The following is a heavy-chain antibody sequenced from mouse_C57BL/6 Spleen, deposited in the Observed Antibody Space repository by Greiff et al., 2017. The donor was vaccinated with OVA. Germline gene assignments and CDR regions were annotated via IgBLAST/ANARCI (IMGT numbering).Heavy chain of an antibody. CDR3: ARSAYYSNYYPDY. V-gene: IGHV1-72*01. Sequence: QVQLQQPGAALVTPGASVKLSCTASGYTFTSYWMHWVKQRPGRGLEWIGRIDPNSGGTKYNEKFKSKATLTVDKPSSTAYMQLSSLTSEDSAVYYCARSAYYSNYYPDYWGQGTTLTVSS. J-gene: IGHJ2*01. D-gene: IGHD2-5*01. CDR2: IDPNSGGT. CDR1: GYTFTSYW.